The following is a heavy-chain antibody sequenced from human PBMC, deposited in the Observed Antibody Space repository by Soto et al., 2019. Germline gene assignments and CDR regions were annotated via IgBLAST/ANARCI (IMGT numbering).Heavy chain of an antibody. Sequence: SQTLSLNCTVSGGCISRGGYYWCWIRQHPGKGLEWIGYIYYSGSTNYNPSLKSRVTISVDTSKNQFSLQLKSVTAADTALYYCAKFSASYYYAMDGWGQGSTVTVS. CDR2: IYYSGST. J-gene: IGHJ6*02. D-gene: IGHD6-19*01. CDR1: GGCISRGGYY. V-gene: IGHV4-31*03. CDR3: AKFSASYYYAMDG.